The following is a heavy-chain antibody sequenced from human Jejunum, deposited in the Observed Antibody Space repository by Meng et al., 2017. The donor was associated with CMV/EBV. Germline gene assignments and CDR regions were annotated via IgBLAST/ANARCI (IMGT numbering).Heavy chain of an antibody. CDR1: GFTFSTKA. V-gene: IGHV3-30*04. Sequence: AAAGFTFSTKAMHWVRQAPGKGLEWVALISYDENNQLYADSVKGRFTISRDNSKKTLYLQMNSLRADDTAVYYCARAGDFDWLLLVYWGQGTLVTVSS. CDR3: ARAGDFDWLLLVY. J-gene: IGHJ4*02. D-gene: IGHD3-9*01. CDR2: ISYDENNQ.